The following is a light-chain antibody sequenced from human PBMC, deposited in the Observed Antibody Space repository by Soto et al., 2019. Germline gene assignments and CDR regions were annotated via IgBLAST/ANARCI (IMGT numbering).Light chain of an antibody. Sequence: EIVMTQSPTTLSVPPGERATLSCRASQSVSSNLAWYQQKPGQAPRLLIYGASTRATGIPARFSGSGSGTDFTLTISRLEPEDFAVYYCQQYNNWPPVTFGQGTKVDI. CDR3: QQYNNWPPVT. CDR2: GAS. CDR1: QSVSSN. V-gene: IGKV3-15*01. J-gene: IGKJ1*01.